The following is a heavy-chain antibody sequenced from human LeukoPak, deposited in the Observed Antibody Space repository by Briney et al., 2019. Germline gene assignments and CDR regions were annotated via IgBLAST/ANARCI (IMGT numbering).Heavy chain of an antibody. CDR1: GYTFTSYG. J-gene: IGHJ3*02. Sequence: ASEKVSCKASGYTFTSYGISWVRQAPGQGLEWMGWISAYNGNTNYAQKLQGRVTMTTDTSTSTAYMELRSLRSDDTAVYYCARVRKITIFGVGIGAFDIWGQGTMVTVSS. V-gene: IGHV1-18*01. CDR2: ISAYNGNT. D-gene: IGHD3-3*01. CDR3: ARVRKITIFGVGIGAFDI.